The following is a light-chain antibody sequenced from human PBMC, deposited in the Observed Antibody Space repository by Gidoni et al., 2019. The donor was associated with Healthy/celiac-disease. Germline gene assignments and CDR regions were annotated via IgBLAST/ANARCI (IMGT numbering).Light chain of an antibody. V-gene: IGKV1-39*01. Sequence: DIQMTQSPSSLSASVGHRVTIPCRANQSISSYLNWYQQKPGKAPKLLIYAASSLQSGFPSRFSGSGSGTDFTLTISSLQPEDFATYDCQQSYSTPALPFGGGTKVEIK. CDR1: QSISSY. CDR3: QQSYSTPALP. CDR2: AAS. J-gene: IGKJ4*02.